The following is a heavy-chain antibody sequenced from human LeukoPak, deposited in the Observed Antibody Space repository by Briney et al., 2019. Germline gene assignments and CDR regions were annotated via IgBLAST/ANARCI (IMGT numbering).Heavy chain of an antibody. D-gene: IGHD6-13*01. CDR3: AKILSYSSSWYEFDP. Sequence: PGGSLRLSCAASGFTFSSYAMHWVRQAPGKGLEWVAVISYDGSNKYYADSVKGRFTISRDNSKNTLYLQMNSLRAEDTAVYYCAKILSYSSSWYEFDPWGQGTLVTVSS. V-gene: IGHV3-30*04. CDR1: GFTFSSYA. CDR2: ISYDGSNK. J-gene: IGHJ5*02.